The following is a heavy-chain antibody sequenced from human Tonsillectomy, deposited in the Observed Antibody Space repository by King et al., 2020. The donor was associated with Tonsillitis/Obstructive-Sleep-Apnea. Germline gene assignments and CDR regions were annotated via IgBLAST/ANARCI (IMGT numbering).Heavy chain of an antibody. V-gene: IGHV3-30-3*01. Sequence: VQLVESGGSVVQPGRSLRLSCAASGFTFSSYAMHWVRQAPGKGLEWVAVISYDGSNKYYADSVKGRFTISRDNSKNTLYLQMNSLGAEDMAVYYCARVSSGWEYLYFDLCGRGILVTLSS. D-gene: IGHD6-19*01. CDR1: GFTFSSYA. CDR3: ARVSSGWEYLYFDL. J-gene: IGHJ2*01. CDR2: ISYDGSNK.